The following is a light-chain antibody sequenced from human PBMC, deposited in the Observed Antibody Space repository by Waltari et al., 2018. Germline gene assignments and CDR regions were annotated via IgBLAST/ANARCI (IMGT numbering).Light chain of an antibody. V-gene: IGLV2-8*01. Sequence: QSVLTQPPSASGSLGQSVPISCTGARSNVGVYNFVSWYQQHPGKAPKLIIYEVNKRPSGVPDRFSGSKSGNTASLTVSGLLAEDEADYYCTSYAGKNILVFGGGTNLTVL. J-gene: IGLJ3*02. CDR1: RSNVGVYNF. CDR3: TSYAGKNILV. CDR2: EVN.